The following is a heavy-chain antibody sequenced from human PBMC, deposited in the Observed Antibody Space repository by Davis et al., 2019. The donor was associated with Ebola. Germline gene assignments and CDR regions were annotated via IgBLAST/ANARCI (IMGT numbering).Heavy chain of an antibody. CDR3: VRTTYGAPEY. Sequence: GESLKISCAASGLTFSNYWMSWVRQAPGKGLEWVANINQDGGEKYYVDSVKGRFTVSRDNAKNSLYLQMNSLTAEDTAVYYCVRTTYGAPEYWGQGTLVTVSS. J-gene: IGHJ4*02. V-gene: IGHV3-7*01. D-gene: IGHD4-17*01. CDR1: GLTFSNYW. CDR2: INQDGGEK.